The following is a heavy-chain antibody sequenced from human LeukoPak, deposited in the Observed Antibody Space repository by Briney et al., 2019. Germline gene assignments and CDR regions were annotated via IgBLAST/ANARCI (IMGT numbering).Heavy chain of an antibody. CDR1: GGSISSSNW. Sequence: SETLSLTCAVSGGSISSSNWWSWVRQPPGKGLEWIGEIYHSGSTNYNPSLKSRVTISVDKSKNQFPLKLSSVTAADTAVYYCARVRTDYYGSGIYSGLLDVWGQGTTVTVSS. D-gene: IGHD3-10*01. V-gene: IGHV4-4*02. J-gene: IGHJ6*02. CDR2: IYHSGST. CDR3: ARVRTDYYGSGIYSGLLDV.